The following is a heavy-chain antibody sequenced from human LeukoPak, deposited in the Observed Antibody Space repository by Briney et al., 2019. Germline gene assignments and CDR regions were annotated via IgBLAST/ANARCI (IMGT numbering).Heavy chain of an antibody. CDR1: GFTFSRYS. Sequence: SGGSLRLFCAASGFTFSRYSMNWVRQAPGKGLEWVSSISGSSIYKYYADSVKGRSTISRDNAKNSLYLQMNSLRAEDTAVYYCARDFYDSSGYYYDYWGQGTLVTVSS. CDR2: ISGSSIYK. D-gene: IGHD3-22*01. CDR3: ARDFYDSSGYYYDY. V-gene: IGHV3-21*01. J-gene: IGHJ4*02.